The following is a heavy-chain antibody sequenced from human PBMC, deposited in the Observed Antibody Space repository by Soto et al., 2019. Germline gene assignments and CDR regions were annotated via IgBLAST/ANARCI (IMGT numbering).Heavy chain of an antibody. CDR3: AKDRNYPRDQFHY. J-gene: IGHJ4*02. V-gene: IGHV3-23*01. D-gene: IGHD1-7*01. CDR2: VSGGGENT. CDR1: GFTFKNFG. Sequence: VGSLRLSCTASGFTFKNFGMAWVRQAPGKGLEWVSTVSGGGENTHYTDSVNGRFTISRDNSKNTIFLHMDSLRAEDTAVYYCAKDRNYPRDQFHYWGQGTLVTVSS.